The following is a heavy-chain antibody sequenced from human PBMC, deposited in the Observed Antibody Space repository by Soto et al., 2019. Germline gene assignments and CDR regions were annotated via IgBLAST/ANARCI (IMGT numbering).Heavy chain of an antibody. D-gene: IGHD3-16*02. V-gene: IGHV4-39*07. CDR3: SRDIVGLENYYYYYMDV. Sequence: SDTLFLTCTVSGGSLSSSSHHRARIHQPPGKGLEWIGSIYYSGNTNHNPSLKSRVTISVDTSKNQFSLKLISVTAADTAVYYCSRDIVGLENYYYYYMDVWAKGTTVTVSS. J-gene: IGHJ6*03. CDR1: GGSLSSSSHH. CDR2: IYYSGNT.